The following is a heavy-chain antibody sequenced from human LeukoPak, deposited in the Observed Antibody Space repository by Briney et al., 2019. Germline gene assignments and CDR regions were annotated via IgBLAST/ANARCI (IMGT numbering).Heavy chain of an antibody. CDR3: ARVRLQPVGNVAFDI. CDR2: IYHSGST. V-gene: IGHV4-38-2*02. Sequence: PSETLSLTCTVSGYSISSGYYWGWIRQPPGKGLAWSGKIYHSGSTYYNPSLKSRVTISVATSKNQFSLKLSSVTAAETALYYCARVRLQPVGNVAFDIWGQGTLVTVSS. CDR1: GYSISSGYY. J-gene: IGHJ4*02. D-gene: IGHD1-26*01.